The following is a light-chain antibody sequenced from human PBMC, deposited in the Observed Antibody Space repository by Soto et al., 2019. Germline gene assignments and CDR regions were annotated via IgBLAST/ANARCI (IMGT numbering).Light chain of an antibody. Sequence: DIQVTQSPSSLSASVGDRVTITCRAGQSIRSYLNWYQQKPGKAPKLLIYAASSLQSGVPSRFSGRGSGTDFTLTISSLQPEDFASYYCQQSYGTPYTFGQGTKVDIK. V-gene: IGKV1-39*01. J-gene: IGKJ2*01. CDR3: QQSYGTPYT. CDR2: AAS. CDR1: QSIRSY.